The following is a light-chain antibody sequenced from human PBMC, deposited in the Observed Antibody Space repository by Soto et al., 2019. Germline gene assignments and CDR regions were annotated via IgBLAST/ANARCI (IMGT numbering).Light chain of an antibody. V-gene: IGLV2-23*01. Sequence: QSVLTQPASVFGSPGQSITISCTGTSSDVGSYNLVSWYQQHPGKAPKLMIYEGSKRPSGVSNRFSGSKSGNTASLTISGLQAEDEADYYCCSYAGSSTLVFGGGTQLTVL. CDR1: SSDVGSYNL. J-gene: IGLJ2*01. CDR3: CSYAGSSTLV. CDR2: EGS.